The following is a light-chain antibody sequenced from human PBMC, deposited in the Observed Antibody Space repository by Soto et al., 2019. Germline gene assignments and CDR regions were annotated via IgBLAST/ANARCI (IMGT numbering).Light chain of an antibody. Sequence: VMTQSPSSLSVSPGERVSHSCGAGQGVTTNFAWYQQKSGQSPRLLIYDVSTRATGVPARFSGTGSETDFTLTISGLQSEDSAVYFCQQYNNWPFSFGQGTRLEI. CDR2: DVS. CDR1: QGVTTN. V-gene: IGKV3-15*01. J-gene: IGKJ5*01. CDR3: QQYNNWPFS.